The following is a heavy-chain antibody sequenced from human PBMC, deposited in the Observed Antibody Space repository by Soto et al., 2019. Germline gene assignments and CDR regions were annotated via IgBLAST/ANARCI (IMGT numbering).Heavy chain of an antibody. Sequence: QVQLVESGGGVVQPGRSLRLSCAASGFTFSRHTMHWVRQAPGKGLEWVAAISDDGSNTYYADSVKGRFTISRDNSKNTLYLQMNSLSSEDTAVHHCAREVYDDFWSGFTTHPYYFDDWGQGPLVTVSS. CDR1: GFTFSRHT. D-gene: IGHD3-3*01. CDR3: AREVYDDFWSGFTTHPYYFDD. V-gene: IGHV3-30-3*01. CDR2: ISDDGSNT. J-gene: IGHJ4*02.